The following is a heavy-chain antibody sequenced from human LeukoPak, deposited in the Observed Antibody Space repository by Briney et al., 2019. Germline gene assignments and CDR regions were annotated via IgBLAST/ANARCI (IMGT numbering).Heavy chain of an antibody. J-gene: IGHJ6*04. Sequence: SETLSLTCTVSGGSISSHYWSWIPQPPGKGLEWIGYIYYSGSTNYNPSLKSRVTISVDTSKNQFSLKLSSVTAADTAVYYCARDFYCSSTSCSDVWGKGTTVTVSS. CDR1: GGSISSHY. CDR2: IYYSGST. V-gene: IGHV4-59*11. D-gene: IGHD2-2*01. CDR3: ARDFYCSSTSCSDV.